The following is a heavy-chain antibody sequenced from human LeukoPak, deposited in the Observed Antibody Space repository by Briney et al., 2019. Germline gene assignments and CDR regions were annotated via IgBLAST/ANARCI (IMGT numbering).Heavy chain of an antibody. CDR3: AREGGGWLVA. V-gene: IGHV4-59*01. CDR1: GGSISSYY. Sequence: SETLSLTCTVSGGSISSYYWTWIRQPPGKGLEWIGYIYYSGSTNYNPSLKSRVTISVDTSKNQFSLKLSSVTAADTAVDYGAREGGGWLVAWGQGTLVTVSS. J-gene: IGHJ5*02. D-gene: IGHD2-21*01. CDR2: IYYSGST.